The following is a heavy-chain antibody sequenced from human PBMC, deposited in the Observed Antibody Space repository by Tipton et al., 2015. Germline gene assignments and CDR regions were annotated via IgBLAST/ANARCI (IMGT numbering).Heavy chain of an antibody. J-gene: IGHJ4*02. CDR1: GFTFSNYA. CDR3: ARDRTGAADY. V-gene: IGHV3-23*01. CDR2: IGGSDAGT. Sequence: SLRLSCATSGFTFSNYAMCWVRQAPGKGLEWVSSIGGSDAGTFSADSVKGRFTISRDNSNNILYLQMNSLRGEDTAVYYCARDRTGAADYWGQGILVTVSS. D-gene: IGHD6-25*01.